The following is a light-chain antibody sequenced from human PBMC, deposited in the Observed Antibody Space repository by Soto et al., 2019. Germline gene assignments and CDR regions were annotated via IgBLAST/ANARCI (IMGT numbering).Light chain of an antibody. Sequence: EIVMTQSPATLSVSPGEGATLSCKASQNVYNNLAWYQQKPGQPPRLLIYDASTWATGISARFSGSGSGTDFTPTISSQQSEDFAAYFCQQCTGRPLTFGGGNKVEIK. CDR1: QNVYNN. J-gene: IGKJ4*02. CDR3: QQCTGRPLT. V-gene: IGKV3-15*01. CDR2: DAS.